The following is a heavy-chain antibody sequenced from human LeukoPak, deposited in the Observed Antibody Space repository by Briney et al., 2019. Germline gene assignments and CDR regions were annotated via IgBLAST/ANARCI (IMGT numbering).Heavy chain of an antibody. J-gene: IGHJ4*02. CDR3: ARDLAAAGLNGYYYDSSGYSNY. CDR1: GGSTFRKYD. V-gene: IGHV3-23*01. D-gene: IGHD3-22*01. CDR2: MSSGGTT. Sequence: PGGSLRLSCAASGGSTFRKYDLNWVRQAPGKGLEWVSLMSSGGTTYYAESVRGRFTISRDISKNTLYLQMNSLRAEDTAVYYCARDLAAAGLNGYYYDSSGYSNYWGQGTLVTVSS.